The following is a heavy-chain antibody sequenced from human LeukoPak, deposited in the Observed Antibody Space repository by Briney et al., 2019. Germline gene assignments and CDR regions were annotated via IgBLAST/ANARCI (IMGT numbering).Heavy chain of an antibody. CDR2: IYTSGST. V-gene: IGHV4-61*02. D-gene: IGHD5-18*01. J-gene: IGHJ4*02. CDR1: GDSISSGSYY. CDR3: AREYPGYNYGFFDY. Sequence: SQTLSLTCTVSGDSISSGSYYWSWIRQPAGKGLEWIGRIYTSGSTNYNPSLKSRVTISVDTSTNQFSLRLSSVTAADTAVYYCAREYPGYNYGFFDYWGQGTLVTVSS.